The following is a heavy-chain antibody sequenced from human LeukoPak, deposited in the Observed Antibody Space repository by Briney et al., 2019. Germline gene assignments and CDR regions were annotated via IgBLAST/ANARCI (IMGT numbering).Heavy chain of an antibody. J-gene: IGHJ6*02. Sequence: GGSLRLSCAASGFTFSSYSMKWVRQGPGKGLEWVSFIGSSISYISYADSVKGRFTISRDNAKNSLYPQMNSLRAEDTAVYYCAREGYYSGLDVWGQGTTVTVSS. CDR1: GFTFSSYS. CDR2: IGSSISYI. CDR3: AREGYYSGLDV. V-gene: IGHV3-21*01.